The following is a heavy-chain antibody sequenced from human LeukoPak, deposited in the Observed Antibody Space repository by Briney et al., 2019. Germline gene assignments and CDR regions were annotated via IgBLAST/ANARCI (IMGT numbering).Heavy chain of an antibody. J-gene: IGHJ4*02. Sequence: GGSLRLSCAASGFTFSSYGMHWVRQAPGKGLEWVAIMWYDGSNKYYTDSVKGRFTISRDNSKNTLYLQMNSLRVEDTAVYYCAREDTALVIAYWGQGALVTVSS. CDR3: AREDTALVIAY. CDR1: GFTFSSYG. CDR2: MWYDGSNK. D-gene: IGHD5-18*01. V-gene: IGHV3-33*01.